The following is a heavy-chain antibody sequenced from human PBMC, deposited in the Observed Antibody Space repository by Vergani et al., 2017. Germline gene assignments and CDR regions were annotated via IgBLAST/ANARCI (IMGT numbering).Heavy chain of an antibody. CDR2: TFSHDEK. V-gene: IGHV2-26*01. D-gene: IGHD3-3*01. CDR1: GFSLSDETVG. CDR3: ARVHQGDFWGGSSYLHYYFMDV. Sequence: QITLKESGPGLVKPTEGLTLTCTVSGFSLSDETVGVTWIRRAPGKALEWLAHTFSHDEKSYATSVKGRLTISKDTSKSQVVLRMTDLDPVDTGTYYCARVHQGDFWGGSSYLHYYFMDVWGLGTTVTVSS. J-gene: IGHJ6*02.